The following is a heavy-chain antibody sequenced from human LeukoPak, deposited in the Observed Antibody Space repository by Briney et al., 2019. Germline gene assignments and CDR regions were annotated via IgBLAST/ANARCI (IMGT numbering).Heavy chain of an antibody. CDR3: ARPRFGWWFFDY. V-gene: IGHV1-46*01. CDR1: GYTFTSYY. CDR2: INPSGGST. D-gene: IGHD2-15*01. Sequence: ASVKVSCKASGYTFTSYYMHWVRQAPGQGLEWMGIINPSGGSTSYAQKFQGRVTMTRDMSTSTVYMELSSLRSEDTAVYYCARPRFGWWFFDYWGQGTLVAVSS. J-gene: IGHJ4*02.